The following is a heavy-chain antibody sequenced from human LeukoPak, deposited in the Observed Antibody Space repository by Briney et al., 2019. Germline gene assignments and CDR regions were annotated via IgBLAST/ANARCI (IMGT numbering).Heavy chain of an antibody. CDR3: VKDADWGAFDI. J-gene: IGHJ3*02. D-gene: IGHD7-27*01. CDR1: GFRFDTHG. CDR2: ITSNGGST. Sequence: TGGSLRLSCSASGFRFDTHGVDWVRQAPGKGLEFVSGITSNGGSTFYADSVKDRFTISRDNSKNTLYLQMSSLRPEDTAVYYCVKDADWGAFDIWGQGTMVTVSS. V-gene: IGHV3-64D*06.